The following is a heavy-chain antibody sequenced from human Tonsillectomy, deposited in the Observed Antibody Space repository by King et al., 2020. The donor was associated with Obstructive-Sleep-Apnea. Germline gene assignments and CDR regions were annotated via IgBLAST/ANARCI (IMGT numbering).Heavy chain of an antibody. CDR1: GGSISSYY. CDR2: IYYSGST. J-gene: IGHJ6*02. D-gene: IGHD3-10*01. V-gene: IGHV4-59*01. Sequence: QLQESGPGLVKPSETLSLTSTVSGGSISSYYWSWIRQPPGKGLEWIGYIYYSGSTNYNPSLKSRVTISVDTSKNQFSLKLSSVTAADTAVYYCARGVTITMVRGAGWGMDVWGQGTTVTVSS. CDR3: ARGVTITMVRGAGWGMDV.